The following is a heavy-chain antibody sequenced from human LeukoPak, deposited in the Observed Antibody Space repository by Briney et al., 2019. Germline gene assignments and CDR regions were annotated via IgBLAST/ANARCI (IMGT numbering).Heavy chain of an antibody. Sequence: GGSLRLSCAASGFTFSSYGMGWVSQAPGKGLEWVTLVWYDGNRKYYADSVKGRFTISRDNSKNSVYLQLNSLRPEDTAMYYCVSMVRGIGYWGQGTLVTVSS. CDR2: VWYDGNRK. D-gene: IGHD3-10*01. J-gene: IGHJ4*02. V-gene: IGHV3-30*02. CDR1: GFTFSSYG. CDR3: VSMVRGIGY.